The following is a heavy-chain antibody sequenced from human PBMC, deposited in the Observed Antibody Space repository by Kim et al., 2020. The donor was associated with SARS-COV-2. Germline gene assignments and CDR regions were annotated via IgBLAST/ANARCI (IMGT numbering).Heavy chain of an antibody. Sequence: SETLSLTCTVSGGSISTYYWSWIRQPPGKGLEWLGYVFYSGSTKYNPSLKSRVTISVDTSKNQFSLKLSPVTAAATAVYYCSTALSQTTWRYGMDVWGQGTTATVAS. CDR1: GGSISTYY. J-gene: IGHJ6*02. CDR2: VFYSGST. V-gene: IGHV4-59*13. D-gene: IGHD1-1*01. CDR3: STALSQTTWRYGMDV.